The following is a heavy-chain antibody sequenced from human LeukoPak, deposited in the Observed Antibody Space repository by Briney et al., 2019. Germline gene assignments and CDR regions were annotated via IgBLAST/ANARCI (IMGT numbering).Heavy chain of an antibody. J-gene: IGHJ4*02. CDR3: VGGIGWQPDY. D-gene: IGHD6-19*01. CDR1: PGITFSDYW. CDR2: IRQDGREK. Sequence: GGSLRLSCAASPGITFSDYWMNWVRQAQGKGLEWLAIIRQDGREKLYLASVKGRFTISRENAKSSVYLQINSLRAEDTAVYYCVGGIGWQPDYWGQGTLVTVSS. V-gene: IGHV3-7*03.